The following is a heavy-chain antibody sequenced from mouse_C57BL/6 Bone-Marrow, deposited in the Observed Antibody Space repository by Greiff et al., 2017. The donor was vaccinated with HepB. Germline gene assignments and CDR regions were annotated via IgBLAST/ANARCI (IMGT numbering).Heavy chain of an antibody. D-gene: IGHD3-2*02. CDR2: IWRGGST. J-gene: IGHJ3*01. Sequence: VQLQESGPGLVQPSQRLSITCTVSGFSLTSYGVHWVRQSPGKGLEWLGVIWRGGSTDYNAAFMSRLSITKDNSKSQVFFKMNSLQADDTAIYYCAKETAQATTWFAYWGQGTLVTVSA. V-gene: IGHV2-5*01. CDR3: AKETAQATTWFAY. CDR1: GFSLTSYG.